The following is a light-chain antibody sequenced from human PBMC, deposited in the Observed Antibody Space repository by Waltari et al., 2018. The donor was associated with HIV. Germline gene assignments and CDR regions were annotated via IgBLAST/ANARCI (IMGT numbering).Light chain of an antibody. CDR1: QSISSW. Sequence: DIQMTQSPSTLSASVGDSVTITCRASQSISSWLAWYQQKPGKAPKLLIYKASNLESGVPSRFSGSGSGTEFTLTISGLQPDDFATYYCLQYDTYSRTFGQGTRVEIK. V-gene: IGKV1-5*03. J-gene: IGKJ1*01. CDR3: LQYDTYSRT. CDR2: KAS.